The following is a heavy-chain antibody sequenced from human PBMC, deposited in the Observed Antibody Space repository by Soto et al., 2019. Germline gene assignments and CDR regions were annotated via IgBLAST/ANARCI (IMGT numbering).Heavy chain of an antibody. J-gene: IGHJ4*02. CDR3: TRGPDTAMGYYFDY. CDR2: TLHSGSA. Sequence: SETLSLTCAVYGGSLSGYYWSWIRQPPGKGLEWIGETLHSGSAKYNPSLKSRVTTSVDTSTNRVSLRLTSVTAADTAVYYCTRGPDTAMGYYFDYWGQGTLVTVSS. V-gene: IGHV4-34*01. D-gene: IGHD5-18*01. CDR1: GGSLSGYY.